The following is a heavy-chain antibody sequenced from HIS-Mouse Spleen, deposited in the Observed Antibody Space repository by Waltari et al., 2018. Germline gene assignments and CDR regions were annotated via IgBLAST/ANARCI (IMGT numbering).Heavy chain of an antibody. CDR2: ISYDGSNK. CDR3: AKDRGSQFDY. Sequence: QVQLVESGGGVVQPGMSLRLSCAGSGFTFSSYGMHWVRQAPGKGLEWVAVISYDGSNKYYADSVKGRFTISRDNSKNTLYLQMNSLRAEDTAVYYCAKDRGSQFDYWGQGTLVTVSS. D-gene: IGHD1-26*01. CDR1: GFTFSSYG. V-gene: IGHV3-30*18. J-gene: IGHJ4*02.